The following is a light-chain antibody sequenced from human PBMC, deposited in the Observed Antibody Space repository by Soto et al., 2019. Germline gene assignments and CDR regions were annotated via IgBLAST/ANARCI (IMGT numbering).Light chain of an antibody. Sequence: EIVMTQSPATLSVSPGDRATLSCRASQSVSSNLAWYQQKPGQAPRLLIYGASTRATGIPARFSGSGSGTEFTHTISSLQSEDVAMYYCQQYYKTPTFGRGTKVDIK. V-gene: IGKV3-15*01. CDR3: QQYYKTPT. CDR2: GAS. CDR1: QSVSSN. J-gene: IGKJ1*01.